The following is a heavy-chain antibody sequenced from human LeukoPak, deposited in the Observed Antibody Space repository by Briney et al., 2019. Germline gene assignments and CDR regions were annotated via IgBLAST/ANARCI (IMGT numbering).Heavy chain of an antibody. CDR1: GYTFTSYG. J-gene: IGHJ6*03. CDR3: ARDGGSSVPAAYYYYMDV. V-gene: IGHV1-18*01. D-gene: IGHD2-2*01. Sequence: ASVTVSCTASGYTFTSYGISWVRQAPGQGLERRGWSSAYNGNTNYAQKLQGKVTMTTDTSTSTAYMELRSLRSDDTAVYYCARDGGSSVPAAYYYYMDVWGKGTTVTVSS. CDR2: SSAYNGNT.